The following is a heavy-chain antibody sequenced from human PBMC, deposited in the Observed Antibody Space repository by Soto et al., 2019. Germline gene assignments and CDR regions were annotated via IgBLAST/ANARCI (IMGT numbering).Heavy chain of an antibody. CDR1: GVNFCRAG. J-gene: IGHJ5*02. D-gene: IGHD3-3*02. CDR2: ISGSGGST. CDR3: AKDGGLSFEGWFDP. V-gene: IGHV3-23*01. Sequence: LRRSCAGTGVNFCRAGARSDRQAPGKGLEWVSAISGSGGSTYYADSVKGRFTTSRDNSKNTLYLQMNSLRAEDTAVYYCAKDGGLSFEGWFDPWGQGTLVTVSS.